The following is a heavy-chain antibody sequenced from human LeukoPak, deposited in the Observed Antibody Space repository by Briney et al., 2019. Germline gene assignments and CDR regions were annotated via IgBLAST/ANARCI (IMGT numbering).Heavy chain of an antibody. V-gene: IGHV1-8*01. D-gene: IGHD1-26*01. CDR1: GYTFTSYD. Sequence: ASVKVSCKASGYTFTSYDINWVRQATGQGLEWMGWMNPNSGNTGYAQKFQGRVTMTRNTSTSTAYMELSSLRSEDTAVYYCARRRAVGATHNWFDPWGQGTLVTVSS. J-gene: IGHJ5*02. CDR3: ARRRAVGATHNWFDP. CDR2: MNPNSGNT.